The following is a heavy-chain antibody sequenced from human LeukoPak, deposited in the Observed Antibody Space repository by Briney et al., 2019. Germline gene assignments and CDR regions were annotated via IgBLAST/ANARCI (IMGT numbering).Heavy chain of an antibody. V-gene: IGHV3-30-3*01. CDR2: ISYDGSNK. D-gene: IGHD5-12*01. Sequence: GGSLRLSCAASGFTFSSYAMHWVRQAPGKGLEWVAVISYDGSNKYYADSVKGRFTISRDNSKNTLYLQMNSLRAEDTAVYYCARDSGRGSIYYYGMDVGAQGPTVTVSS. CDR3: ARDSGRGSIYYYGMDV. J-gene: IGHJ6*02. CDR1: GFTFSSYA.